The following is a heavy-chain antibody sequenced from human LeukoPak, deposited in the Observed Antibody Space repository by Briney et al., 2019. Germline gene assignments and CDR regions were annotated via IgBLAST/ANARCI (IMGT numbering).Heavy chain of an antibody. CDR1: GYTFTSYA. J-gene: IGHJ5*02. CDR3: ARDWLSAVANNWFDP. CDR2: INTNTGNP. D-gene: IGHD6-19*01. Sequence: VASVKVSCKASGYTFTSYAMNWVRQAPGQGLEWMGWINTNTGNPTYAQGFTGRFVFSLDTSVSTAYLQISSLKAEDTAVYYCARDWLSAVANNWFDPWGQGTLVTVSS. V-gene: IGHV7-4-1*02.